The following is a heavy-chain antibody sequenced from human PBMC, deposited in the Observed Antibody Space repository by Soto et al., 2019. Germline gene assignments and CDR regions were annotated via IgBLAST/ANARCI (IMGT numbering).Heavy chain of an antibody. CDR3: ARSIVVVTALDY. J-gene: IGHJ4*02. D-gene: IGHD2-21*02. CDR1: GYTFTSYA. CDR2: INAGNGNT. V-gene: IGHV1-3*05. Sequence: QVQLVQSGAEEKKPGASVKVSCKASGYTFTSYAMHWVRQAPGQRLEWMGWINAGNGNTKYSQKFQGRVIITRNTSASTAYMELSSLRFEDTAVYYCARSIVVVTALDYWGQGTLVTVSS.